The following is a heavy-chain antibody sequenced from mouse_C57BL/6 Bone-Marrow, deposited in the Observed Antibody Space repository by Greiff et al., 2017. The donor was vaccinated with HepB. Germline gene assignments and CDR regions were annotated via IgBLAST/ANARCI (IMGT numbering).Heavy chain of an antibody. V-gene: IGHV5-9*01. CDR1: GFTFSSYT. J-gene: IGHJ4*01. CDR3: ARGATTVVATDFYAMGY. Sequence: EVQVVESGGGLVKPGGSLTLSCAASGFTFSSYTMSWVRQTPEKRLEWVATISGGGGNIYYPESVKGRFTISRDNAKNTLYLQMRSLRSEDTALYCCARGATTVVATDFYAMGYWGQGTSVTISS. CDR2: ISGGGGNI. D-gene: IGHD1-1*01.